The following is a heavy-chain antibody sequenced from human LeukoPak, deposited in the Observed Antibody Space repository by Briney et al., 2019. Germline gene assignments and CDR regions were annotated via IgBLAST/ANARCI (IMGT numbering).Heavy chain of an antibody. CDR1: GFSLSTSGMR. Sequence: SGPALVKPSQTLTLTCTFSGFSLSTSGMRVSWIRQPPGKALEWLARIDWDDDKFYSTSLKTRLTISKDTSKNQVVLTMTNMDPVDTATYYCARMSTYDTLTGHFDYWGQGTLVTVSS. CDR2: IDWDDDK. V-gene: IGHV2-70*04. D-gene: IGHD3-9*01. CDR3: ARMSTYDTLTGHFDY. J-gene: IGHJ4*02.